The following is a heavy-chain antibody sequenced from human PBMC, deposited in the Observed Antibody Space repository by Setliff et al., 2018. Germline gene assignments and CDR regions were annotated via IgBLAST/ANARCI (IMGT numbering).Heavy chain of an antibody. CDR3: ASHPRVTIFGVVAFDY. V-gene: IGHV4-59*08. Sequence: TSETLSLTCSVSGDSINPYYWTWIRQPPGKGLEWIGFIYYSGATTYNPSLKSRVTISVDTSKNQFSLKLSSVTAADTAAYYCASHPRVTIFGVVAFDYWGQGILVTVSS. J-gene: IGHJ4*02. CDR2: IYYSGAT. CDR1: GDSINPYY. D-gene: IGHD3-3*01.